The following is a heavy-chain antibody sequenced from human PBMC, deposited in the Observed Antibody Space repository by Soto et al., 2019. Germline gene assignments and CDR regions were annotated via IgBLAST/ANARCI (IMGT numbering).Heavy chain of an antibody. J-gene: IGHJ4*02. CDR1: GYSFTNFW. CDR2: IFPGDSET. CDR3: ARSYSSAWFGAEFDY. V-gene: IGHV5-51*01. D-gene: IGHD6-19*01. Sequence: PGESLKISCKVSGYSFTNFWIGWVRQMPGQGLEWMGIIFPGDSETRYSPSFEGQVTISVDKSIATAYLQWSSLKASDSAMYYCARSYSSAWFGAEFDYWGQGTLVTVS.